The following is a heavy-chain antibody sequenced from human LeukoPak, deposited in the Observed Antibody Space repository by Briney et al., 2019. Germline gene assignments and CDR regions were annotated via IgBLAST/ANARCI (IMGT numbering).Heavy chain of an antibody. CDR2: ISSSSSYI. CDR1: GFTFSSYS. D-gene: IGHD3-10*01. J-gene: IGHJ4*02. CDR3: VRDSDRVRDY. Sequence: PGGSLGLSCAASGFTFSSYSMNWVRQAPGKGLEWVPSISSSSSYIYYADSVKGRFTISRDNAKNSLYLQMTSLRAEDTAVYYCVRDSDRVRDYWGQGTLVTVSS. V-gene: IGHV3-21*01.